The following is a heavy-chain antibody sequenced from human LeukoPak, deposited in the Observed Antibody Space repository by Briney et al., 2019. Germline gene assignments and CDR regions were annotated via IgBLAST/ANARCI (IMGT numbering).Heavy chain of an antibody. D-gene: IGHD7-27*01. CDR3: ARDGDLGFDP. CDR2: IYYSGST. J-gene: IGHJ5*02. CDR1: GGSFSGYY. V-gene: IGHV4-59*01. Sequence: SETLSLTCAVYGGSFSGYYWSWIWQPPGKGLEWIGYIYYSGSTNYNPSLKSRVTISVDTSKNQFSLKLSSVTAADTAVYYCARDGDLGFDPWGQGTLVTVSS.